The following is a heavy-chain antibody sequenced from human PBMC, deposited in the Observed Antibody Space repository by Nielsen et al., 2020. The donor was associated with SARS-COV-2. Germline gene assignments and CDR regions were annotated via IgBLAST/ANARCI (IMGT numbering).Heavy chain of an antibody. CDR3: AKDYGDYVSHNWYFDL. CDR1: GFTFSSYA. CDR2: ISGSGGST. D-gene: IGHD4-17*01. V-gene: IGHV3-23*01. J-gene: IGHJ2*01. Sequence: GESLKISCAASGFTFSSYAMSWVRQAPGKGLEWVSAISGSGGSTSYADSVKGRFTISRDNSKNTRYLQMNSRRAEDTAVYYCAKDYGDYVSHNWYFDLWGRGTLVTVSS.